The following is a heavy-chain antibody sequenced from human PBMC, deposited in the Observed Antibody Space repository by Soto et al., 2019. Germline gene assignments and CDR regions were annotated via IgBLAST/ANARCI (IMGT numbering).Heavy chain of an antibody. Sequence: GASVKVSCKASGYTFTSYYMHWVRQAPGQKLEWKGIINPSGGSTSYAQKFQGRVTMTRDTSTSTVYMELISLRSEDTAVYYCARGLLVTFPYGYNWFDPWGQGTLVTVSS. CDR2: INPSGGST. D-gene: IGHD5-18*01. CDR1: GYTFTSYY. CDR3: ARGLLVTFPYGYNWFDP. V-gene: IGHV1-46*03. J-gene: IGHJ5*02.